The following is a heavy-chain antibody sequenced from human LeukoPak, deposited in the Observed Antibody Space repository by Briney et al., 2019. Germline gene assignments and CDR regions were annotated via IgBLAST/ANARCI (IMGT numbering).Heavy chain of an antibody. Sequence: ASVKVSCKASGYSFTGYYLHWVRQAAGKGGEWMGRINPNSGTRYAQKFQDSVTMTRDTSISTAYMELSRLRSDDTAVYYCARVRLGELSSFDYWGQGTLVTVSS. CDR2: INPNSGT. D-gene: IGHD3-16*02. V-gene: IGHV1-2*06. CDR1: GYSFTGYY. J-gene: IGHJ4*02. CDR3: ARVRLGELSSFDY.